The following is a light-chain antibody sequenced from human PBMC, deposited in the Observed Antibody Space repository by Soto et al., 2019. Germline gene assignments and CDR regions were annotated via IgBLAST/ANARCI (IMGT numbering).Light chain of an antibody. Sequence: VLTHSPCTLSLSPGDRATLSCRASQSVSNNYLAWHQQKPGQAPRLLIYAASNRATGIPGSFSGSGSGTEFTITIRRLEPEDFAVYYCQQYGSSGTCGQGTKVDIK. CDR1: QSVSNNY. J-gene: IGKJ1*01. CDR2: AAS. V-gene: IGKV3-20*01. CDR3: QQYGSSGT.